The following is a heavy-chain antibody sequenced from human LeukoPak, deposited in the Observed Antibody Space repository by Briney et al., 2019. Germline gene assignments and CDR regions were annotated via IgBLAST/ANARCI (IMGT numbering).Heavy chain of an antibody. CDR3: AKGHGYSYAPDRDYYYYYYMDV. D-gene: IGHD5-18*01. J-gene: IGHJ6*03. V-gene: IGHV3-30-3*01. Sequence: GGSLRLSCAASGFTFSPYAMHWVRQAPGKGLEWVAVISYDGSNTYYADSVKGRFTISRDNSKNTLYLQMNSLRTEDTAVYYCAKGHGYSYAPDRDYYYYYYMDVWGKGTTVTVSS. CDR1: GFTFSPYA. CDR2: ISYDGSNT.